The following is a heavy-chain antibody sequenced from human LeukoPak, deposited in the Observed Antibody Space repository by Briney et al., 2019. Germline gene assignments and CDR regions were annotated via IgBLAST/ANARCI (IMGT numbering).Heavy chain of an antibody. V-gene: IGHV1-46*01. CDR3: ARVPAVYCGGDCYFFDY. D-gene: IGHD2-21*01. CDR1: GYTFTSYY. Sequence: ASVKVSCKASGYTFTSYYMHWVRQAPGQGLEWMGIINPSGGSTSYAQKFQGRVTMTRDTSTSTVYMELSSLRSEDTAVYYCARVPAVYCGGDCYFFDYWGQGTLVTVSS. CDR2: INPSGGST. J-gene: IGHJ4*02.